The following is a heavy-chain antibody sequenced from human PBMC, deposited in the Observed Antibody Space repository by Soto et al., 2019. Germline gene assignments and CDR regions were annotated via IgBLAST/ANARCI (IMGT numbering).Heavy chain of an antibody. CDR1: GFTFSSYA. CDR2: ISGSGGST. V-gene: IGHV3-23*01. D-gene: IGHD2-2*01. CDR3: AKVGEGYCSSTSCWSRY. J-gene: IGHJ4*02. Sequence: QPGGSLRLSCAASGFTFSSYAMSWVRQAPGKGLEWVSAISGSGGSTYYADSVKGRFTISRDNSKNTLYLQMNSLRAEDTAVYYCAKVGEGYCSSTSCWSRYWGQGTLVTVSS.